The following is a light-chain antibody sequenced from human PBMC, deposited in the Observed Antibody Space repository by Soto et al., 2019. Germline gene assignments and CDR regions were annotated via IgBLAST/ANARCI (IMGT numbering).Light chain of an antibody. V-gene: IGKV3-20*01. CDR2: DAS. CDR3: QQYAYSPRT. Sequence: EVVLTQSPGTLSLSPGERATLPCRASQSVGNNYLAWFQQKPGQAPRLLIYDASTRATGIPDRFSGSGSGTDFTLIISRLEPDDFAVYYCQQYAYSPRTFGRGTKLEIK. J-gene: IGKJ2*01. CDR1: QSVGNNY.